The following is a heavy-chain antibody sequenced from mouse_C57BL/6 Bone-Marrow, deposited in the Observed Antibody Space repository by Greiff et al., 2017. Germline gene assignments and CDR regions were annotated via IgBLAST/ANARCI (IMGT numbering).Heavy chain of an antibody. J-gene: IGHJ1*03. CDR3: ATLYYDGSSRYWYFDV. D-gene: IGHD1-1*01. Sequence: EVKLVESGGGLVKPGGSLKLSCAASGFTFSDYGMHWVRQAPEKGLEWVAYISSGSSTIYYADTVKGRFTISRDNAKNTLFLQMTRLRSEGTAMXYWATLYYDGSSRYWYFDVWGTGTTVTVSS. V-gene: IGHV5-17*01. CDR1: GFTFSDYG. CDR2: ISSGSSTI.